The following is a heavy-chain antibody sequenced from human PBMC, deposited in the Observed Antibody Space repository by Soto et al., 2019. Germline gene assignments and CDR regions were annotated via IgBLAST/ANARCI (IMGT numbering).Heavy chain of an antibody. V-gene: IGHV4-39*01. CDR1: GGSISSSSYF. J-gene: IGHJ5*02. D-gene: IGHD2-21*02. CDR3: ARHPSDFWFDP. Sequence: QLQLQESGPGLVKPSETLSLTCTVSGGSISSSSYFWGWIRQPPGKGLEGIGSIYYSGSTYYNPSLKSRVTVSVDTSKNQFSLKLSSVTAADTAVYYCARHPSDFWFDPWGQGTLVTVSS. CDR2: IYYSGST.